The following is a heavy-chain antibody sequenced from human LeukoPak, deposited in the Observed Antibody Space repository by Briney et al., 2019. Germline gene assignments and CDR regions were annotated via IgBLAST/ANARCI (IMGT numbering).Heavy chain of an antibody. Sequence: QPGGSLRLSCAASGFTFSSYGMSWVRQAPGKGLEWVSAISGNGGSTYYADSVKGRFSISRDNSKNTLYLQMNSLRAEDTAVYYCAKDGGGPVDYWAREPWSPSPQ. V-gene: IGHV3-23*01. CDR3: AKDGGGPVDY. CDR1: GFTFSSYG. J-gene: IGHJ4*02. D-gene: IGHD4-23*01. CDR2: ISGNGGST.